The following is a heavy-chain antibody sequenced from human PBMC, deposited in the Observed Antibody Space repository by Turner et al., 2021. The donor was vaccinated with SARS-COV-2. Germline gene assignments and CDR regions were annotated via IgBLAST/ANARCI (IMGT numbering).Heavy chain of an antibody. Sequence: EVQLLEFGGGLVQPGGSLRRSCAASGFTFSSYAMRWVRQAPGKGLEWVSALSGSGGSTYYADSVKGRFTISRDTSKNTLYLQMNSLRAEDTAVYYCAKVPPYGDYFDYWGQGTLVTVSS. J-gene: IGHJ4*02. D-gene: IGHD4-17*01. CDR1: GFTFSSYA. V-gene: IGHV3-23*01. CDR3: AKVPPYGDYFDY. CDR2: LSGSGGST.